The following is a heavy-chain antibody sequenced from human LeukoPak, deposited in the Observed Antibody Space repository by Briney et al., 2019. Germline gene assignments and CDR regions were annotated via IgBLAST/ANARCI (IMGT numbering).Heavy chain of an antibody. CDR3: AKHIAARPSYFDY. J-gene: IGHJ4*02. CDR2: ISDSGGST. Sequence: PGASLRLSCAASGFTFSNYAMSWVRKAPGKGLECVSVISDSGGSTDYADSVKGRFTISRDNSKNTLYLQMNIRRAEDTAVYYCAKHIAARPSYFDYWGQGTLVTVSS. CDR1: GFTFSNYA. V-gene: IGHV3-23*01. D-gene: IGHD6-6*01.